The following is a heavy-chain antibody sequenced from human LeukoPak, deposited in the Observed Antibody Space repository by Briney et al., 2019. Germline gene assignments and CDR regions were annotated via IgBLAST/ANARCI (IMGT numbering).Heavy chain of an antibody. Sequence: GGSLRLSCAVSEFTFSQFAMHWVRQAPGKGLEWVAVVSSHRNDGYYADSVKGRFTISRDNSKNTLYLQIDSLRAEDTAIYYCTRDAHNFNDFDYWGQGTLVTVSS. CDR2: VSSHRNDG. V-gene: IGHV3-30*01. CDR1: EFTFSQFA. D-gene: IGHD5-24*01. CDR3: TRDAHNFNDFDY. J-gene: IGHJ4*02.